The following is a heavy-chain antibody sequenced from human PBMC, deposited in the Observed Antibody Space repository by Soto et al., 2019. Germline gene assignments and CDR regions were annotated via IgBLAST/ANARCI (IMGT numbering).Heavy chain of an antibody. J-gene: IGHJ4*02. V-gene: IGHV3-21*01. D-gene: IGHD3-3*01. Sequence: GGSLRLSCAASGFTFSSYSMNWVRQAPGKGLEWVSSISSSSSCIYYADSVKGRFTISRDNAKNSLYLQMNSLRAEDTAVCYCVIQPGAKWSRVYFDYWGQGTLVTVSS. CDR1: GFTFSSYS. CDR3: VIQPGAKWSRVYFDY. CDR2: ISSSSSCI.